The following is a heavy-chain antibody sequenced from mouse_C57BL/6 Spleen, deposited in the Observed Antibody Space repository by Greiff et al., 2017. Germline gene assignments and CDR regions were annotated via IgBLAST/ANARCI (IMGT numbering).Heavy chain of an antibody. J-gene: IGHJ4*01. Sequence: EVMLVESEGGLVQPGSSMKLSCTASGFTFSDYYMAWVRQVPEKGLEWVANINYDGSSTYYLDSLKSRFIISRDNAKNILYLQMSSLKSEDTATYYCARDGEGYYAMDYWGQGTSVTVSS. V-gene: IGHV5-16*01. CDR2: INYDGSST. CDR3: ARDGEGYYAMDY. D-gene: IGHD3-3*01. CDR1: GFTFSDYY.